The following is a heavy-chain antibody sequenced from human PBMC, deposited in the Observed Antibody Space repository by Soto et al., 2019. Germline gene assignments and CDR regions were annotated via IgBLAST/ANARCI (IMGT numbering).Heavy chain of an antibody. D-gene: IGHD1-26*01. J-gene: IGHJ6*02. V-gene: IGHV1-2*02. Sequence: ASGKVSCKASGYTFTGYYVHWVRQAPGQGLEWMGWINPNSGDTYLAQRFQGRVTMNRDTSIGTAYMELRGLTSDDTAEYYCAKGGAIVAAGTRVYLYNAMDVWGQGTTVTVYS. CDR1: GYTFTGYY. CDR2: INPNSGDT. CDR3: AKGGAIVAAGTRVYLYNAMDV.